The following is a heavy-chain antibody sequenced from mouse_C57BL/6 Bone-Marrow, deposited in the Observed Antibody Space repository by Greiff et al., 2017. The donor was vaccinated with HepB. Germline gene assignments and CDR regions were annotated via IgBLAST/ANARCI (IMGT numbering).Heavy chain of an antibody. CDR3: ARNRIYYGNPFAY. J-gene: IGHJ3*01. CDR1: GFNIKDYY. Sequence: EVQLQQSGAELVKPGASVKLSCTASGFNIKDYYMHWVKQRTEQGLEWIGRIDPEDGETKYAPKFQGKATITADTSSNTAYLPLSSLTSEDTAVYYCARNRIYYGNPFAYWGQGTLVTVSA. D-gene: IGHD2-1*01. CDR2: IDPEDGET. V-gene: IGHV14-2*01.